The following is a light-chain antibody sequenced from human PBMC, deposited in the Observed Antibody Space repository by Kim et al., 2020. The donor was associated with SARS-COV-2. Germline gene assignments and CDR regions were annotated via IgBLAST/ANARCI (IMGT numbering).Light chain of an antibody. Sequence: QSITITCTEPRSDVVGYNYVSWYQQHPGKAPKLMIYDVSNRPSGVSNRFSGSKSGNTASLTISGIQAEDEAEYYCSSYTSSSTYVVFGGGTQLTVL. CDR3: SSYTSSSTYVV. V-gene: IGLV2-14*03. CDR2: DVS. CDR1: RSDVVGYNY. J-gene: IGLJ2*01.